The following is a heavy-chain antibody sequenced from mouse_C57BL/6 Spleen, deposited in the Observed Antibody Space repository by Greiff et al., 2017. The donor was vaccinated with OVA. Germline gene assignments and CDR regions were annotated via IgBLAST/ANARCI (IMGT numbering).Heavy chain of an antibody. V-gene: IGHV1-26*01. CDR2: INPNNGGT. Sequence: EVQLQQSGPELVKPGASVKISCKASGYTFTDYYMNWVKQSHGKSLEWIGDINPNNGGTSYNQKFKGKATLTVDKSSSTAYMELRSLTSEDSAVYYCARSLPWAYWGQGTLVTVSA. CDR3: ARSLPWAY. CDR1: GYTFTDYY. J-gene: IGHJ3*01. D-gene: IGHD5-5*01.